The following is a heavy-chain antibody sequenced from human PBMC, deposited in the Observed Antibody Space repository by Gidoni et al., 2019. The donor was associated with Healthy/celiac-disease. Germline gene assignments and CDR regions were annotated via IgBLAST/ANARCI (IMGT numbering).Heavy chain of an antibody. J-gene: IGHJ5*02. V-gene: IGHV4-61*01. CDR2: IYYRGST. CDR3: ARDPRITIFGVTKGFDP. CDR1: GASVSSGSYY. D-gene: IGHD3-3*01. Sequence: QVQLQESGPGLVKPAETRSLTGTVSGASVSSGSYYWSWIQQPPGKGLGWTGYIYYRGSTNYDPSLKSRVTISVDTSKNQFSLKLSSVTAADTAVYYCARDPRITIFGVTKGFDPWGQGTLVTVSS.